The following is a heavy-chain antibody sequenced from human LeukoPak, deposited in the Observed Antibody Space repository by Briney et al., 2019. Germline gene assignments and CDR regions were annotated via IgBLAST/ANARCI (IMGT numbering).Heavy chain of an antibody. D-gene: IGHD6-13*01. J-gene: IGHJ4*02. Sequence: PGGSLRLSCAASGFTFSSYWMSWVRQAPGKGLEWVANIKQDGSEKYYVDSVKGRFTLSRDNAKNSLYLQMNGLRAEDTAVYYCARGGKQQLVSGYFDYWGQGTLVTVSS. V-gene: IGHV3-7*01. CDR3: ARGGKQQLVSGYFDY. CDR1: GFTFSSYW. CDR2: IKQDGSEK.